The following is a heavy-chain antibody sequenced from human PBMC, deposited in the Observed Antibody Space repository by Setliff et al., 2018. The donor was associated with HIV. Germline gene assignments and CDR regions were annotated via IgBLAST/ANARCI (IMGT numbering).Heavy chain of an antibody. V-gene: IGHV1-2*02. Sequence: ASVKVSCKASGYTFTGYYMHWVRQAPGQGLEWMGCINPNSGDTNYAQKFQGRVTMTRDTSISTAYMELSRLGSDDTAVYYCARDFGGYCSSMSCPGLFDPWGQGTLVTVSS. J-gene: IGHJ5*02. CDR1: GYTFTGYY. CDR3: ARDFGGYCSSMSCPGLFDP. D-gene: IGHD2-2*01. CDR2: INPNSGDT.